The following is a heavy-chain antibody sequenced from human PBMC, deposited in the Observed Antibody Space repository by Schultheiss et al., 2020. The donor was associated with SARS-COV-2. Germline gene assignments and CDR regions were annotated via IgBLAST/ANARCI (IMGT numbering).Heavy chain of an antibody. V-gene: IGHV5-51*01. CDR1: GYSFTSYW. CDR2: INPGDSDT. Sequence: GESLKISCKGSGYSFTSYWIGWVRQMPGKGLEWMGIINPGDSDTRNSPSFQGLVTISVDKSISTAYLQWSSLRASDTAIYYCARQGGPGCCTFDSWGQGTLVTVSS. D-gene: IGHD2-2*02. J-gene: IGHJ4*02. CDR3: ARQGGPGCCTFDS.